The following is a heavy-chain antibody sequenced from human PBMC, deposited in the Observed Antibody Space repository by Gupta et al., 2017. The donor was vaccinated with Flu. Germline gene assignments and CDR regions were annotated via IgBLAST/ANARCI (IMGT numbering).Heavy chain of an antibody. V-gene: IGHV4-59*01. CDR2: INYSGST. J-gene: IGHJ5*02. D-gene: IGHD3-22*01. Sequence: QPPGKGLEWIGYINYSGSTNYNPSLKSRVTISVDTSKNQFSLKLSSVTAADTAVYYCARDLDTYYYDSSGYYDRANWFDPWGQGTLVTVSS. CDR3: ARDLDTYYYDSSGYYDRANWFDP.